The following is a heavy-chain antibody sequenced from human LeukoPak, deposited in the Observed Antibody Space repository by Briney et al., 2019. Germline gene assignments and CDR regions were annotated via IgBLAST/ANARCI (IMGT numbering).Heavy chain of an antibody. CDR3: ARAPVQDLSFVGWFDS. J-gene: IGHJ5*01. Sequence: PSETLSLTCTVSGGSMTTDSWNWIRLPAPKGMEWIGRISASGNTNYNPSLFTRVTMSIDTSENQFSLKLNSVTAADTAVYFCARAPVQDLSFVGWFDSWGQGTLVIVSS. V-gene: IGHV4-4*07. D-gene: IGHD1-26*01. CDR1: GGSMTTDS. CDR2: ISASGNT.